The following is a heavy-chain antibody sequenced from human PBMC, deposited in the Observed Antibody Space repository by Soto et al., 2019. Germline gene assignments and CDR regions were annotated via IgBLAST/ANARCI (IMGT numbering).Heavy chain of an antibody. CDR1: GGSISTNW. Sequence: QVQLQESGPGLVKPSGTLSLTCAVSGGSISTNWWSWVRQPPVKGLEWIGEIYHSGTTKYNPSLWSRVTISLDKSENQFSLNLNSVTDADTAISYCARHIAVPRTRGFDSWGQGILVSVSS. CDR3: ARHIAVPRTRGFDS. D-gene: IGHD6-19*01. J-gene: IGHJ4*02. V-gene: IGHV4-4*02. CDR2: IYHSGTT.